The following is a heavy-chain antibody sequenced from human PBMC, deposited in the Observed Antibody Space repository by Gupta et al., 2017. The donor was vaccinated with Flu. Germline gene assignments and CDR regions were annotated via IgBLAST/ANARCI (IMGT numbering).Heavy chain of an antibody. V-gene: IGHV3-23*01. CDR2: ISGIGCST. D-gene: IGHD6-19*01. CDR3: AKRLAVAGKNFDY. Sequence: EVQLLESGGGLVQPGGSLRLSCAASGFTFGGYAMRWDRQAPGKGLGWVSAISGIGCSTYYADAVKGLFTISSDNSKNTLYLQMNSLRAEDTAVYYCAKRLAVAGKNFDYWGQGTLVTVSS. CDR1: GFTFGGYA. J-gene: IGHJ4*02.